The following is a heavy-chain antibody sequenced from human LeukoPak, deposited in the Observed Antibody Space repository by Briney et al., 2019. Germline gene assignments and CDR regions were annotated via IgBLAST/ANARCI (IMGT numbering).Heavy chain of an antibody. V-gene: IGHV3-21*01. CDR2: ISTSSSYI. CDR1: GLTFSGYS. Sequence: GGSLRLSCTASGLTFSGYSMNWVRQAPGKGLEWVSSISTSSSYIYYADSVKGRFTISRDNARNSLYLQMNTLRAEDTAVYSCARGADGVSSNSRGWFDPWGQGTLVTVSS. D-gene: IGHD2-15*01. J-gene: IGHJ5*02. CDR3: ARGADGVSSNSRGWFDP.